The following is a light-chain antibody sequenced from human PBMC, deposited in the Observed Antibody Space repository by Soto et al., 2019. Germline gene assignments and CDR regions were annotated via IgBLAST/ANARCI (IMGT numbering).Light chain of an antibody. Sequence: QSALTQPASVSGSPGQSITISCTGTSSDVGGYNYVSWYQQHPGKAPKLMIYEVSNRPSGVSNRFSGSKSGNTASLTISGLQAEDEADYYSSSYTSSSTLQVFGTGTKVTL. CDR2: EVS. CDR3: SSYTSSSTLQV. V-gene: IGLV2-14*01. CDR1: SSDVGGYNY. J-gene: IGLJ1*01.